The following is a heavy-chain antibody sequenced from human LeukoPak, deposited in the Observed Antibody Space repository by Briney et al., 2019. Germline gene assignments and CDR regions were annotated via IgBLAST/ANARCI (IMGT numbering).Heavy chain of an antibody. CDR3: ARSSQSWGLDGEFDY. J-gene: IGHJ4*02. V-gene: IGHV3-33*01. CDR2: IWYDGSNK. CDR1: GFTFSSYG. D-gene: IGHD3-10*01. Sequence: GGSLRLSCAASGFTFSSYGMHWVRQAPGKGLEWVAVIWYDGSNKYYADSVKGRFTISRDNSKNTLYLQMNSLRAEDTAVYYCARSSQSWGLDGEFDYWGQGTLVTVSS.